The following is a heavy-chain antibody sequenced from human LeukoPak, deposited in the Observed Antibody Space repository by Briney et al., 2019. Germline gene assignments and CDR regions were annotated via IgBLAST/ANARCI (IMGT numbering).Heavy chain of an antibody. V-gene: IGHV1-69*13. CDR1: GGTFSSYA. CDR2: IIPIFGTA. Sequence: ASVKVSCKASGGTFSSYAISWVRQAPGQGLEWMGGIIPIFGTANYAQKFQGRVTITADESTSTAYMELSSLRSEDTAVYYCARAAMYYDFWSGYYIYYFDYWGQGTLVTVSS. D-gene: IGHD3-3*01. CDR3: ARAAMYYDFWSGYYIYYFDY. J-gene: IGHJ4*02.